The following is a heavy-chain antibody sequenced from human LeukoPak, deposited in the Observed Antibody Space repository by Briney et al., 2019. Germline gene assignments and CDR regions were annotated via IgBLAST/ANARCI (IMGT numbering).Heavy chain of an antibody. J-gene: IGHJ4*02. CDR3: ARGFSY. V-gene: IGHV3-48*03. CDR2: ISSSNGI. Sequence: GGSLRLSCTASGFTFSSYEMSWVRQAPGKGLEWVSYISSSNGIFYADSVKGRFTISRDNAKNSLYLQMNSLRAEDTAVYYCARGFSYWGQGTLVTVSS. CDR1: GFTFSSYE.